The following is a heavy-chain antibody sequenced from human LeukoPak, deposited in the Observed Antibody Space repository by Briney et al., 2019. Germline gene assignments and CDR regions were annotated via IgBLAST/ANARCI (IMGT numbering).Heavy chain of an antibody. CDR2: IHYSGST. Sequence: SETLSLTCTVSGGSISSGGYHWNWIRQHPGKGLEWIGSIHYSGSTYYNPSLKSRLNISIDTSENQFSLKLRSVTAADTAMYYCAGERGAAMAYYYYGLDVWGQGTTVTVSS. CDR1: GGSISSGGYH. V-gene: IGHV4-31*03. CDR3: AGERGAAMAYYYYGLDV. D-gene: IGHD5-18*01. J-gene: IGHJ6*02.